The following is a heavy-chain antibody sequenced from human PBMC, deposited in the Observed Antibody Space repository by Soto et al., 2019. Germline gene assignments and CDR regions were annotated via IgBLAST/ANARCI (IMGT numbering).Heavy chain of an antibody. CDR3: AVHRGYYDSSGFPT. V-gene: IGHV3-33*03. J-gene: IGHJ5*02. Sequence: LRLSCAASGFTFSSYGMHWVRQAPGKGLEWVALIWYDGSNKYYADSVKGRLTISRDNARNSLYLQMNSLRGEDTAVYYCAVHRGYYDSSGFPTWGQGTLVTVSS. CDR1: GFTFSSYG. CDR2: IWYDGSNK. D-gene: IGHD3-22*01.